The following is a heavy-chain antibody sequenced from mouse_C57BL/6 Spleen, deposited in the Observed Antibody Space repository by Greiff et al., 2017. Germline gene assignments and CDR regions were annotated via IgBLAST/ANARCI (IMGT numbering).Heavy chain of an antibody. J-gene: IGHJ4*01. V-gene: IGHV1-5*01. CDR3: TPLLRRAMDY. Sequence: VHVKQSGTVLARPGASVKMSCKTSGYTFTSYWMHWVKQRPGQGLEWIGAIYPGNSDTSYNQKFKGKAKLTAVTSASTAYMELSSLIKEDSAVYYCTPLLRRAMDYWGQGTSVTVSS. CDR2: IYPGNSDT. D-gene: IGHD1-2*01. CDR1: GYTFTSYW.